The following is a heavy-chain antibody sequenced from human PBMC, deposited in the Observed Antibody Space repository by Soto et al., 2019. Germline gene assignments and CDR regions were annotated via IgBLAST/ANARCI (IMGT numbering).Heavy chain of an antibody. D-gene: IGHD3-10*01. V-gene: IGHV1-18*01. CDR1: GYTFTSYG. Sequence: ASVKVSCKASGYTFTSYGISCVRQAPGQGLEWMGWISAYNGNTNYAQKLQGRVTMTTDTSTSTAYMELRSLRSDDTAVYYCAREGSNGSGSYWYYYYYYMAVWVKGTTVTVSS. J-gene: IGHJ6*03. CDR2: ISAYNGNT. CDR3: AREGSNGSGSYWYYYYYYMAV.